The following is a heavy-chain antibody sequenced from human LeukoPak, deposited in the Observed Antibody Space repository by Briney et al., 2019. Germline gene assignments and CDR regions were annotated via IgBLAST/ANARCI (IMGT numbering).Heavy chain of an antibody. J-gene: IGHJ4*02. D-gene: IGHD3-3*01. V-gene: IGHV3-7*01. CDR3: ARDKEAAVDFWSGYYPL. Sequence: GGSLRRSCAASGFPFSSYWMGWVRQAPGKGLEWVANIKRDRSERYYEDSVKGRFTISRDNAQNSLYLQMNSLREEDTAVYYCARDKEAAVDFWSGYYPLWGQGTLVTVSS. CDR1: GFPFSSYW. CDR2: IKRDRSER.